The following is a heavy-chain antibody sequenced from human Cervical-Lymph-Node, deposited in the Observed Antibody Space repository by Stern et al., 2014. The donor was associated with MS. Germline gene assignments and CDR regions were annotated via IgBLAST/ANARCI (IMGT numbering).Heavy chain of an antibody. V-gene: IGHV3-33*01. CDR2: IWYDGSNK. CDR3: ARDERLALDY. J-gene: IGHJ4*02. D-gene: IGHD6-25*01. Sequence: VQLVQSGGGVVRPGRSLGLSCAAAGFTFSSYGMHWVRQAPGKGLEWVAVIWYDGSNKYYADSVKGRFTISRDNSKNTLYLQMNSLRAEDTAVYYCARDERLALDYWGQGTLVTVSS. CDR1: GFTFSSYG.